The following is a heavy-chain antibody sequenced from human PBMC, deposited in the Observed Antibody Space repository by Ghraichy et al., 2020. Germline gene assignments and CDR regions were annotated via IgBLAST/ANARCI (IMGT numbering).Heavy chain of an antibody. D-gene: IGHD1-26*01. V-gene: IGHV3-48*03. J-gene: IGHJ6*02. CDR2: ISSSGSTI. Sequence: GGSLRLSCVASGFTFSSYEMNWVRQAPGKGLEWVSYISSSGSTIYYADSVKGRFTISRDNAKNSLYLQMNSLRAEDTAVYYCARDLGGSYSYYYGMDVWGQGTTVTVSS. CDR3: ARDLGGSYSYYYGMDV. CDR1: GFTFSSYE.